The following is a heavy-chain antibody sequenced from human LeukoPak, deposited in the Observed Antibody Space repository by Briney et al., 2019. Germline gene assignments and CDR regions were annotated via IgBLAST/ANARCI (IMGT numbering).Heavy chain of an antibody. J-gene: IGHJ4*02. D-gene: IGHD2-2*02. CDR2: IYHSGST. CDR1: GGTISSSNW. Sequence: SETLSLTCAVSGGTISSSNWWSWVRQPPGKGLEWIGEIYHSGSTNYNPSLKSRVTISVDTSKNQFSLKLSSVTAADTAVYYCARLVVVPAAIRWFYFDYWGQGTLVTVSS. CDR3: ARLVVVPAAIRWFYFDY. V-gene: IGHV4-4*02.